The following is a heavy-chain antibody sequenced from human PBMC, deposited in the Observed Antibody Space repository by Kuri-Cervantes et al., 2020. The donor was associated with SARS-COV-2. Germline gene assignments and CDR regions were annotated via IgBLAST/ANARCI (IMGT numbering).Heavy chain of an antibody. CDR2: IWYDGSNK. V-gene: IGHV3-33*08. Sequence: GESLKISCAASGFTFSSYAMHWVRQAPGKGLEWVAVIWYDGSNKYYADSVKGRFTISRDNSKNTLYLQMNSLRAEDTAVYYCARKGGVVPANYYYGMDVWGQGTTVTVSS. D-gene: IGHD2-2*01. J-gene: IGHJ6*02. CDR1: GFTFSSYA. CDR3: ARKGGVVPANYYYGMDV.